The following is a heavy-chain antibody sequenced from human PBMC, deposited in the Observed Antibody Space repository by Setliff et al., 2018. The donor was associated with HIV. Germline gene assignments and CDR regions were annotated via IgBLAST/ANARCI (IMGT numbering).Heavy chain of an antibody. D-gene: IGHD1-26*01. V-gene: IGHV3-15*07. J-gene: IGHJ4*02. CDR1: GFTFSNGW. CDR3: TTDLGGSYHGWNY. Sequence: GGSLRLSCAASGFTFSNGWMNWVRQAPGKGLEWVGRIKSKTDGGTTDYAAPVKGRFTISRDDSKNTLYLQMNSLKTEDTAVYYCTTDLGGSYHGWNYWGQGTLVTVSS. CDR2: IKSKTDGGTT.